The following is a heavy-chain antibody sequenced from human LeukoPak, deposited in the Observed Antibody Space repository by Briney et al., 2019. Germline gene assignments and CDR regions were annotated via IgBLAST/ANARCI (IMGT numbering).Heavy chain of an antibody. J-gene: IGHJ4*02. Sequence: GASVKVSCKASGYTFTGYYMHWVRQAPGQGLEWMGWISPSGGTDYAQKFQGRVTMTRDTSITTAYMELSRLKSDDTAVYYCASPSRDGYSYYFDYWGQGTLVTVSS. CDR1: GYTFTGYY. CDR2: ISPSGGT. D-gene: IGHD5-24*01. CDR3: ASPSRDGYSYYFDY. V-gene: IGHV1-2*02.